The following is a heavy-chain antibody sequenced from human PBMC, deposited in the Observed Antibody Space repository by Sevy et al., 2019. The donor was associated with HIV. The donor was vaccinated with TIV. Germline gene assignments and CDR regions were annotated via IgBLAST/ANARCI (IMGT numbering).Heavy chain of an antibody. D-gene: IGHD2-2*01. Sequence: GGSLRLSCAASGFTFSSYSMNWVRQAPGKGLEWVSSISSSSSYIYYADSVKGRFTISRDNAKNSLYLQMNSLRAEDTAVDYCARATDIVVVPAADGDDAFDIWGQGTMVTVSS. CDR3: ARATDIVVVPAADGDDAFDI. V-gene: IGHV3-21*01. CDR2: ISSSSSYI. J-gene: IGHJ3*02. CDR1: GFTFSSYS.